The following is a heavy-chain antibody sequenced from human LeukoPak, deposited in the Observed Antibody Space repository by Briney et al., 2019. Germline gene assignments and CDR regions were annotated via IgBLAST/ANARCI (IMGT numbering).Heavy chain of an antibody. CDR2: IYPGDSDT. CDR3: ARGYSYGYGDYYMDV. CDR1: GYSFTSYW. D-gene: IGHD5-18*01. J-gene: IGHJ6*03. Sequence: RGESLKISCKGSGYSFTSYWIGWVRQMPGKGLEWTGIIYPGDSDTRYSPSFQGQVTISADKSISTAYLQWSSLKASDTAMYYCARGYSYGYGDYYMDVWGKGTTVTVSS. V-gene: IGHV5-51*01.